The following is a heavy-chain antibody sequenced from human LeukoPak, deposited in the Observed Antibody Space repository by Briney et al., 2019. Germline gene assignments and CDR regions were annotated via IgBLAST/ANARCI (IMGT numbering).Heavy chain of an antibody. CDR1: GDTFTSYY. CDR3: ARGPSITMVRGGQWYYYMDV. V-gene: IGHV1-46*01. J-gene: IGHJ6*03. CDR2: INPSGVIT. D-gene: IGHD3-10*01. Sequence: ASVKVSCKASGDTFTSYYIHCVRQAPGQGVEWMGLINPSGVITNYAQRFQGRVTMTRDTSTSTVYMELSSLRSEDTAVYYCARGPSITMVRGGQWYYYMDVWGKGTTVTISS.